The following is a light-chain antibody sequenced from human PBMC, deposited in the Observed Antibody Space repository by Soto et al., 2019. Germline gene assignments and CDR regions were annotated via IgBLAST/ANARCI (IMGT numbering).Light chain of an antibody. CDR2: GAS. J-gene: IGKJ5*01. V-gene: IGKV3-20*01. Sequence: TPSRSSLPVYPRETXVVPFRASQSVSSNLAWYQQKPGQPPRLLIYGASNRATGIPDRFSGSGSGTDFTLIINRLEPEDVAIYYCQQYGGSPRITFGQGTRLEIK. CDR1: QSVSSN. CDR3: QQYGGSPRIT.